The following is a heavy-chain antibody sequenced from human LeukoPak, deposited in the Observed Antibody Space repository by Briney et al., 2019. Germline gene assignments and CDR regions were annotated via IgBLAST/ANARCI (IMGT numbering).Heavy chain of an antibody. Sequence: SETLSLTCTLSGASVTSYYWSWIRQPAGKGLEWIGRIYTSGSTNYNPSLKSRVTMSVDTSKNQFSLKLSSVTAADTAVYYCAREGATMVRGVIIGGYLDYWGQGTLVTVSS. CDR2: IYTSGST. V-gene: IGHV4-4*07. CDR3: AREGATMVRGVIIGGYLDY. J-gene: IGHJ4*02. D-gene: IGHD3-10*01. CDR1: GASVTSYY.